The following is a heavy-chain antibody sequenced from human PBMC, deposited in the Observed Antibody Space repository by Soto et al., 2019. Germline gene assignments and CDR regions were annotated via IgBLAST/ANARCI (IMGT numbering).Heavy chain of an antibody. Sequence: GGSLRLSCVASGYMFSNYSMNWVRQAPGKGLEWVSAISGSGDNTYYADSVKGRFAISRDNSKNTLYLQMNSLRAEDTAVYYCAKVPIFGVVSRSYGMDVWGQGTTVTVSS. CDR3: AKVPIFGVVSRSYGMDV. D-gene: IGHD3-3*02. CDR2: ISGSGDNT. J-gene: IGHJ6*02. CDR1: GYMFSNYS. V-gene: IGHV3-23*01.